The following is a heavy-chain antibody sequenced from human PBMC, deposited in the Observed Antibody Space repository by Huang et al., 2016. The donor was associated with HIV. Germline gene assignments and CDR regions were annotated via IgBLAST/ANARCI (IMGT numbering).Heavy chain of an antibody. Sequence: QVQLVQSGAEVKKPGASVKVSGKVSGYTLTGLSMHWVRQAPGKGLEWMGGVDHEDGETIYAQKFQDRVTMNDDTSTDTAYMELSSLRSEDTAVYYCATVYRRFRNHDSGDYYFDYWDQGTLVTVSS. V-gene: IGHV1-24*01. D-gene: IGHD3-22*01. CDR1: GYTLTGLS. CDR2: VDHEDGET. CDR3: ATVYRRFRNHDSGDYYFDY. J-gene: IGHJ4*02.